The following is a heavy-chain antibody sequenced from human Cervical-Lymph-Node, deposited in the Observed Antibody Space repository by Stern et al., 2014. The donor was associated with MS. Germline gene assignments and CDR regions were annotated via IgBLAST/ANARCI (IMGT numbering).Heavy chain of an antibody. V-gene: IGHV4-4*02. CDR3: ASGHDAFAL. CDR2: VSHLGST. CDR1: GGSISRSKW. Sequence: QVQLQESGPGVVKPSGTLSLTCVVSGGSISRSKWRSWVRQPPGKGLEGLGEVSHLGSTNYNPSLKSRVSISLDKSNTQVSLKMDSVTAADTAVYYCASGHDAFALWGQGTLVTVSS. J-gene: IGHJ3*01.